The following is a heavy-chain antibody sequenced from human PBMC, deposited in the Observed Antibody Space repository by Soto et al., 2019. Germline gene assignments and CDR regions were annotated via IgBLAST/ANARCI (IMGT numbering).Heavy chain of an antibody. CDR3: ARGYFDC. CDR2: INPNSGGT. V-gene: IGHV1-2*02. J-gene: IGHJ4*02. CDR1: GYTFTGYY. Sequence: ASVKVSCKTSGYTFTGYYIHWVRQAPGQGLEWMGWINPNSGGTNYAQKFQGRVTMTRDASISTAYMEVSSLRSDDTAVYFCARGYFDCWGQGTLVTVSS.